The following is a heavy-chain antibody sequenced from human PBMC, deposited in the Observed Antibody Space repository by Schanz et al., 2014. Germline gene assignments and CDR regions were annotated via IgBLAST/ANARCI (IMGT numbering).Heavy chain of an antibody. J-gene: IGHJ4*02. D-gene: IGHD6-19*01. V-gene: IGHV3-11*05. CDR2: ISDSGTYT. CDR3: AASSGWQPSTDY. CDR1: GFVFGDYY. Sequence: QVQVVQSGGGLVKPGGSLRLSCAASGFVFGDYYMTWIRQAPGKGLEWLSYISDSGTYTNYADSVKGRFTISRDNAKSSLYLQKNSLRVEDTAVYYCAASSGWQPSTDYWGQGTLVTVSS.